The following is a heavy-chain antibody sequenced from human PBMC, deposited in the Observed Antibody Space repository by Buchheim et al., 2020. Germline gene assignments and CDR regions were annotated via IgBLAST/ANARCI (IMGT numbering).Heavy chain of an antibody. J-gene: IGHJ4*02. Sequence: QVQLVESGGGLVKPGGSLRLSCAASGFTFSDYYMSWIRQAPGRGLEWVSYITGSGRYTNYAESVKGRFTISRDNAKHSLYPQMNSLRAEDTAVYYCARDGGSTNPDYWGQGTL. V-gene: IGHV3-11*05. CDR3: ARDGGSTNPDY. D-gene: IGHD2-2*01. CDR2: ITGSGRYT. CDR1: GFTFSDYY.